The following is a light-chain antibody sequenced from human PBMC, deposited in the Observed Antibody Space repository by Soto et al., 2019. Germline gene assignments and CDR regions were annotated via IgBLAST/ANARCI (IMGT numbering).Light chain of an antibody. CDR1: QSVNIN. Sequence: EVVLTQSPATLSVSPGERATLSCRASQSVNINLAWYQQKPGQAPYLLIYTASTRATGVPARFSGSGSGTAFPLTISTLQSEDFTVYYCQQYNNWPITFGQGTRLEIK. CDR3: QQYNNWPIT. J-gene: IGKJ5*01. CDR2: TAS. V-gene: IGKV3-15*01.